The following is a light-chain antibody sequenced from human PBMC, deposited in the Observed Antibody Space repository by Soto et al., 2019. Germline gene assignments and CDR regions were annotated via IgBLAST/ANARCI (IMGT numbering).Light chain of an antibody. V-gene: IGLV4-69*01. J-gene: IGLJ3*02. CDR2: LNSDGSH. CDR1: SGHNSYA. Sequence: QPVLTQPPSASASLGASVKLTCTLSSGHNSYAIAWHQQQPEKGPRYLMKLNSDGSHSKGDGIPDRFSGSSSGAERYLTISSLQSEYEADYYGQTWSTDIRGFGGGTKLTVL. CDR3: QTWSTDIRG.